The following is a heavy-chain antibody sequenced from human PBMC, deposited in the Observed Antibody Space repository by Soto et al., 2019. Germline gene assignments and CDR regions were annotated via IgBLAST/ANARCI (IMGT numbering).Heavy chain of an antibody. Sequence: ASVKVSCKASGYTFTGYYMHWVRQAPGQGLEWMGWINPNSGGTNYAQKFQGRVTMTRDTSISTAYMELSRLRSDDTAVYYCARDRFVAPFGDHYYYYGMDVWGQGTTVTVSS. V-gene: IGHV1-2*02. CDR3: ARDRFVAPFGDHYYYYGMDV. D-gene: IGHD3-10*01. J-gene: IGHJ6*02. CDR1: GYTFTGYY. CDR2: INPNSGGT.